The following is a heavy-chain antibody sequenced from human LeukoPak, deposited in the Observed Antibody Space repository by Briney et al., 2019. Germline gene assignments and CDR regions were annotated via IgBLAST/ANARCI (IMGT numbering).Heavy chain of an antibody. CDR3: AKDRRILWFGEDETGPNWFDP. CDR1: GFTFSDYY. D-gene: IGHD3-10*01. J-gene: IGHJ5*02. V-gene: IGHV3-11*06. CDR2: ISSSSSYT. Sequence: GGSLRLSCAASGFTFSDYYMSWIRQAPGKGLEWVSYISSSSSYTNYADSVKGRFTISRDNAKNSLYLQMNSLRAEDTAVYYCAKDRRILWFGEDETGPNWFDPWGQGTLVTVSS.